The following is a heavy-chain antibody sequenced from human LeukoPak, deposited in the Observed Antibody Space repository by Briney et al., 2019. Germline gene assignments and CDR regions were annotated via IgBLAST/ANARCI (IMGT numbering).Heavy chain of an antibody. Sequence: SETLSLTCAVYGDSFSGYYWAWMRQPPGKGLEWIGEINHSGGTYYNPSLTSRVTISVDTSKNQFSLKLTSVTAADTAVYYCGSGDNWGEYWGQGTLVTVSS. CDR3: GSGDNWGEY. CDR1: GDSFSGYY. D-gene: IGHD7-27*01. V-gene: IGHV4-34*01. CDR2: INHSGGT. J-gene: IGHJ4*02.